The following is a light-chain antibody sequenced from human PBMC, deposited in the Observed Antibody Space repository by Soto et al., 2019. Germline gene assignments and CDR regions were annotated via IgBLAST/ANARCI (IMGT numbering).Light chain of an antibody. CDR2: SNN. J-gene: IGLJ2*01. V-gene: IGLV1-44*01. Sequence: QAVVNQPPSASGTPGQRVTISCSGSSSNIGSNTVNWYQQLPGTAPKLLIYSNNQRPSGVPDRFSGSKSGTSASLAISGLQSEDEADYYCAAWDDSLNGVVFGGGTKLTVL. CDR3: AAWDDSLNGVV. CDR1: SSNIGSNT.